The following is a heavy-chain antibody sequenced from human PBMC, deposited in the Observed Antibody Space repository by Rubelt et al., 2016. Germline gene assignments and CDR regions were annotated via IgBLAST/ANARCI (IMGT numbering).Heavy chain of an antibody. CDR2: IYYSGST. Sequence: QLQLQESGPGLVKPSETLSLTCTVSGGSISSSSYYWGWIRQPPGKGLEWIGSIYYSGSTYYNPSLKSPVTISVDTSKNQFSLKLSSVTAADTAVYYCARWSTMIVVVEYDAFDIWGQGTMVTVSS. CDR3: ARWSTMIVVVEYDAFDI. D-gene: IGHD3-22*01. CDR1: GGSISSSSYY. V-gene: IGHV4-39*01. J-gene: IGHJ3*02.